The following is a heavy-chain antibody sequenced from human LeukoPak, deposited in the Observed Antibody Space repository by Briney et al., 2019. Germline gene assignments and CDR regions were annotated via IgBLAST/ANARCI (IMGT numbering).Heavy chain of an antibody. CDR3: ARGLRGYYDTGGYTWDAFDI. D-gene: IGHD3-22*01. Sequence: ASVKVSCKASGYTFTSYGITWVRQAPGQGLEWMGWISPYNGNTNYAQKFQGRVTMTTDTSTRTAYMELRSLRSDDTAVYYCARGLRGYYDTGGYTWDAFDIWGRGTMVTVSS. CDR2: ISPYNGNT. V-gene: IGHV1-18*01. CDR1: GYTFTSYG. J-gene: IGHJ3*02.